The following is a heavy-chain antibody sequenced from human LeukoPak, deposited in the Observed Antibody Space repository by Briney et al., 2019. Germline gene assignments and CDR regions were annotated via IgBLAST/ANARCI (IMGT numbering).Heavy chain of an antibody. Sequence: PGGTLRPSCAASGFTFSKYWMLWVRQAPGTELESVSGINTDGTVTTYADSVKGRFTVSRDNADNTMFLQMNSVRDEDTAVYYCATKQWLAPPPDAWGQGTPVTVSS. J-gene: IGHJ5*02. CDR1: GFTFSKYW. V-gene: IGHV3-74*01. CDR2: INTDGTVT. CDR3: ATKQWLAPPPDA. D-gene: IGHD6-19*01.